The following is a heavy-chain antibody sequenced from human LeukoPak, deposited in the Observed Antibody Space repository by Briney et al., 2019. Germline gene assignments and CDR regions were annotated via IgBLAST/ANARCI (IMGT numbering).Heavy chain of an antibody. CDR2: ISISSSTI. J-gene: IGHJ4*02. CDR1: GFTFSSYD. D-gene: IGHD3-3*01. V-gene: IGHV3-48*01. Sequence: GGSLRLSCAASGFTFSSYDMNWIRQAPGKGLEWVSYISISSSTIYYADSVKGRFTISRDNAKNSLYLQVNSLRAEDTAVYYCAKVKMSGHIPYFDYWGQGALVTVSS. CDR3: AKVKMSGHIPYFDY.